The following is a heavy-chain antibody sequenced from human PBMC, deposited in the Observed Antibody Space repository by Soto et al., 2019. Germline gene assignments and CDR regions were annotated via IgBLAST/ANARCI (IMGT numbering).Heavy chain of an antibody. Sequence: GGSLRLSCAASGFTFSTYSMNWVRQAPGKGLEWLSYISGDSSTIYQADSVKGRFTISRDNAKNSLYLQMNSLRAEDTAAYYCAKDLKTAAIRAYDYWGQGALVTVSS. CDR1: GFTFSTYS. CDR3: AKDLKTAAIRAYDY. CDR2: ISGDSSTI. D-gene: IGHD2-21*02. V-gene: IGHV3-48*01. J-gene: IGHJ4*02.